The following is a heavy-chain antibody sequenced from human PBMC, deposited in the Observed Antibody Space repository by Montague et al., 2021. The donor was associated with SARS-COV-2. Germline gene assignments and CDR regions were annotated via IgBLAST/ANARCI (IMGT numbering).Heavy chain of an antibody. CDR3: ARGVTYYDILTGYYKGNYYYGMDV. V-gene: IGHV4-34*01. CDR2: SGST. J-gene: IGHJ6*02. Sequence: SGSTNYNPSLKSRVTISVDTSKNQFSLKLSSVTAADTAVYYCARGVTYYDILTGYYKGNYYYGMDVWGQGTTVTVSS. D-gene: IGHD3-9*01.